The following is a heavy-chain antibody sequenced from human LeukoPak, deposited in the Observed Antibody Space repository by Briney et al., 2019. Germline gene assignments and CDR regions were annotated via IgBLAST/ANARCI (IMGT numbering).Heavy chain of an antibody. D-gene: IGHD6-6*01. CDR2: ISAYNGNT. J-gene: IGHJ6*02. CDR3: VKGSSSDSYGLDV. Sequence: ASVKVSCKASGYTFTSYGLTWVRQAPGQGLNWMGWISAYNGNTNFAQKFRDRITMTTDTSTSTAYMELRSLRSEDTAVYYCVKGSSSDSYGLDVWGQGTTVTVSS. CDR1: GYTFTSYG. V-gene: IGHV1-18*01.